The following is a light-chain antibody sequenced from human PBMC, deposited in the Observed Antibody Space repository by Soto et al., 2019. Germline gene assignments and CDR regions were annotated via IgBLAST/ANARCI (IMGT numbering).Light chain of an antibody. J-gene: IGKJ4*01. CDR2: DAS. V-gene: IGKV3-11*01. Sequence: EIVLTQSPATLSLSPGERATLSCRASQSVSSYLAWYQQKPGQAPRLLIYDASNRATGIPARFSGSGSGTDFTLTISSLEPEDFAVYYCQQVVLTFGGGTKVEIK. CDR1: QSVSSY. CDR3: QQVVLT.